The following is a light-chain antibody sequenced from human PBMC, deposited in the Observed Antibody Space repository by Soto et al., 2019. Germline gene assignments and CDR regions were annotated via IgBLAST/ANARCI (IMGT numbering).Light chain of an antibody. CDR2: AAS. J-gene: IGKJ1*01. CDR1: QNIRNY. V-gene: IGKV1-39*01. Sequence: DIQMTQSPSSLSASVRDSVTITCRASQNIRNYLNWYQQKPGRAPKIPIYAASSLQSGVPSRFSGGGSGTDFTLTITSLQPEDFATYYCQQSYSSPWTFGQGTKV. CDR3: QQSYSSPWT.